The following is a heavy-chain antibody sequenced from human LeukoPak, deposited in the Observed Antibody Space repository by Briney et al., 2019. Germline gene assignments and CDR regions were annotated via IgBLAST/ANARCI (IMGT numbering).Heavy chain of an antibody. CDR3: ARDRLRLGYERTNWFDP. Sequence: ASVKVSCKASGYTFSDFHMHWVRQAPGQGLEGMGWINPKSGGTNYAQKFQGRVTMTRDTSISTVYMELSRLRSDDTAVYYCARDRLRLGYERTNWFDPWGQGTLVTVSS. CDR2: INPKSGGT. D-gene: IGHD2-15*01. V-gene: IGHV1-2*02. J-gene: IGHJ5*02. CDR1: GYTFSDFH.